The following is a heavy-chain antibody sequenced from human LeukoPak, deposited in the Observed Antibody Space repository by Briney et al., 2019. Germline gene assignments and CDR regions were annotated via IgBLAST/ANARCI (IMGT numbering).Heavy chain of an antibody. CDR1: GGSMSGYY. CDR2: VYYIGST. V-gene: IGHV4-59*01. Sequence: PSETLSLTCTVSGGSMSGYYWSWIRQPPGKGLEWIGYVYYIGSTNYNPSLKSRVTISVDTSKNQFSLKLTSVTAADTAVYYCARERSGSGWHVYGYWGQGTLVTVSS. J-gene: IGHJ4*02. D-gene: IGHD6-19*01. CDR3: ARERSGSGWHVYGY.